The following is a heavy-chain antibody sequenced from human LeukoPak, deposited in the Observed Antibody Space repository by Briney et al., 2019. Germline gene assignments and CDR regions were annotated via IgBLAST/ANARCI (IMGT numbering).Heavy chain of an antibody. Sequence: PGGSLRLSCAASGFTFSTYAMNWVRQAPGKGLEWVAVISYDGRQNYYADSVKGRFTISRDNSKNTPYLRMNSLRDEDSAAYYCARVYLERLTAGYFDHWGQGTWVTVSP. D-gene: IGHD2-8*01. V-gene: IGHV3-30*04. CDR2: ISYDGRQN. J-gene: IGHJ4*02. CDR3: ARVYLERLTAGYFDH. CDR1: GFTFSTYA.